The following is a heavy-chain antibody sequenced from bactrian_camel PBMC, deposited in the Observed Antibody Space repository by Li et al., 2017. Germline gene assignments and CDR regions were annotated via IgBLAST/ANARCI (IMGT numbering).Heavy chain of an antibody. J-gene: IGHJ4*01. V-gene: IGHV3S53*01. CDR3: AAEEENCRSSYLPVASEEYSY. Sequence: HVQLVESGGGLVQPGGSLRLSCAASGNRLSSYCMGWFRQAPGKEREGVAAIDSDGSTSYADSVKGRFTISRDNAKNTLYLQMNSLKSDDTGMYYCAAEEENCRSSYLPVASEEYSYWGPGTQVTVS. CDR1: GNRLSSYC. CDR2: IDSDGST. D-gene: IGHD2*01.